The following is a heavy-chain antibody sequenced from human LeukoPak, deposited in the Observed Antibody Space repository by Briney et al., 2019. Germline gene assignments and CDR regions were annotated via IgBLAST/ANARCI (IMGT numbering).Heavy chain of an antibody. CDR3: ARDPLRYLRVGHYDY. Sequence: GGSLRLSCAASGFTFSNSAMNWVRQVPGKGLEWVSSIDYDSSHIYYAASVRGRFTISRDNARNSVYLQMNSLRVEDTDVYYCARDPLRYLRVGHYDYWGQGTLVAVSS. D-gene: IGHD3-9*01. CDR1: GFTFSNSA. CDR2: IDYDSSHI. J-gene: IGHJ4*02. V-gene: IGHV3-21*01.